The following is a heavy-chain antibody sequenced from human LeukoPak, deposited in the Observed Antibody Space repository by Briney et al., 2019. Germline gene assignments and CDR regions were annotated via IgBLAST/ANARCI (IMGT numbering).Heavy chain of an antibody. V-gene: IGHV4-39*07. CDR2: IYYSGST. Sequence: SETLSLTCTVSGGSISSSSYYWGWIRQPPGKGLEWIGSIYYSGSTYYNPSLKSRVTMSVDTSKNQFSLKLSSVTAADTAVYYCAREPGLPGPSRSNDAFDIWGQGTVVTVSS. CDR3: AREPGLPGPSRSNDAFDI. J-gene: IGHJ3*02. D-gene: IGHD2-8*02. CDR1: GGSISSSSYY.